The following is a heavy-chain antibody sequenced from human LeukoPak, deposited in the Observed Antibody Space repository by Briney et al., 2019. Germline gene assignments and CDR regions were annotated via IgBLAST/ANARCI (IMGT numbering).Heavy chain of an antibody. CDR3: ARTPIVVVPKYYMDV. CDR1: GGSISSSSYY. CDR2: IYYSGST. D-gene: IGHD2-2*01. J-gene: IGHJ6*03. V-gene: IGHV4-39*01. Sequence: PSETLSLTCTVSGGSISSSSYYWGWIRQPPGKGLEWIGSIYYSGSTYYNPSLKSRVTISVDTSKNQFSLKLSSVTAADTAVYYCARTPIVVVPKYYMDVWGKGTTVTVSS.